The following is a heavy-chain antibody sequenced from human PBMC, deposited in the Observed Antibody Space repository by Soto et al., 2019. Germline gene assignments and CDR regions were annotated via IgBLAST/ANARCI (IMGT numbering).Heavy chain of an antibody. D-gene: IGHD3-10*01. V-gene: IGHV3-23*01. J-gene: IGHJ4*02. CDR3: AKDLRGSGIGDY. CDR1: GFTFSSYA. Sequence: EMQLLESGGGLVQPGGSLRLSCAASGFTFSSYAMSWVRQAPGKGLEWVSAISGSGGSTYYADSVKGRFTISRDNSKNTLYLQMNSLRAEDTAVYYCAKDLRGSGIGDYWGQGTLVTVSS. CDR2: ISGSGGST.